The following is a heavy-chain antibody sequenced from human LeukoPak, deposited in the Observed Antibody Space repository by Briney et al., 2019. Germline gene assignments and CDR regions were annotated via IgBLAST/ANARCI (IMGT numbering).Heavy chain of an antibody. V-gene: IGHV3-23*01. CDR3: VRSQLLPLDCFNL. D-gene: IGHD4-4*01. CDR2: ISGSGGST. Sequence: PGGSLRLSCAASGFTFSSYAMSWVRQAPGKGLEWVSAISGSGGSTYYADSVKGRFTISRDNAENSLYLQMNSLRAEDTAMYYCVRSQLLPLDCFNLWGQGTVVTVFS. J-gene: IGHJ3*01. CDR1: GFTFSSYA.